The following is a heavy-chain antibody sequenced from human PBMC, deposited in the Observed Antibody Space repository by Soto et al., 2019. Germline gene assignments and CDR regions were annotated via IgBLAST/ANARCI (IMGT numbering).Heavy chain of an antibody. Sequence: SETLSLTCTVSGSSINSSGYYWGWIRQPPGKGLEWIGSMFYGVSTYYNPSLKSRVTVSVDTSKNQFSLNLRSVTAADTAVYYCARLPSRHLVDYWGQGTLVTISS. CDR2: MFYGVST. J-gene: IGHJ4*02. CDR1: GSSINSSGYY. D-gene: IGHD3-3*02. V-gene: IGHV4-39*01. CDR3: ARLPSRHLVDY.